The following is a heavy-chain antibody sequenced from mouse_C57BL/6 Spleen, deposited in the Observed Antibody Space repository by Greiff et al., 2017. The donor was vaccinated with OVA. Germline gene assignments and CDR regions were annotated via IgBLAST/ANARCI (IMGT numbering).Heavy chain of an antibody. V-gene: IGHV5-4*01. CDR2: ISDGGSYT. CDR3: ARDYYSNHYFDY. J-gene: IGHJ2*01. Sequence: EVKLMESGGGLVKPGGSLKLSCAASGFTFSSYAMSWVRQTPEKRLEWVATISDGGSYTYYPDNVKGRFTISRDNAKNNLYLQMSHLKSEDTAMYYCARDYYSNHYFDYWGQGTTLTVSS. CDR1: GFTFSSYA. D-gene: IGHD2-5*01.